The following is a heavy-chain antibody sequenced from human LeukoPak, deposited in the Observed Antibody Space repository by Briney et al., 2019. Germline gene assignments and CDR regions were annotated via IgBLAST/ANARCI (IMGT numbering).Heavy chain of an antibody. J-gene: IGHJ4*02. Sequence: GASVKVSCKASGYIFIGYYIYWARQAPGQGLEWMGWMDPNSAGTNSVQKFQGRVTMTSDTSISTAYMELSGLRYDDTAVYYCARVNWNDPDYWGQGTLVTVSS. CDR3: ARVNWNDPDY. D-gene: IGHD1-1*01. CDR2: MDPNSAGT. V-gene: IGHV1-2*02. CDR1: GYIFIGYY.